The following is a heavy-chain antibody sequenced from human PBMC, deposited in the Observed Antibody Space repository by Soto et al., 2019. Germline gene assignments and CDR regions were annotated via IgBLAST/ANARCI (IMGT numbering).Heavy chain of an antibody. CDR3: ARAKGSSWPNHNWFDP. Sequence: SETLSLTCAVSGGSISSSNWWSWVRQPPGKGLEWIGEIYHSGSTNYNPSLKSRVTISVDKSKNQFSLKLSSVTAADTAVYYCARAKGSSWPNHNWFDPWGQGTLVTVSS. CDR2: IYHSGST. D-gene: IGHD6-13*01. CDR1: GGSISSSNW. J-gene: IGHJ5*02. V-gene: IGHV4-4*02.